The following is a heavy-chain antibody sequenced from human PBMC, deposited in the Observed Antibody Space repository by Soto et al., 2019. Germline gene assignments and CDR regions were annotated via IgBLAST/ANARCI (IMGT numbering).Heavy chain of an antibody. CDR3: ARDGDPGYSFWSGPLGGGRFDP. J-gene: IGHJ5*02. V-gene: IGHV1-69*12. D-gene: IGHD3-3*01. Sequence: QGQLVQSGAEVKEPGSSVNVSCKTSGGTFGNTAVTWVRQAPGQGLERIGGIVPMFGTANYAQKFRGRVTITADESTSTAYMELSSLRSHDTAVYYCARDGDPGYSFWSGPLGGGRFDPWGQGTLVTVSS. CDR2: IVPMFGTA. CDR1: GGTFGNTA.